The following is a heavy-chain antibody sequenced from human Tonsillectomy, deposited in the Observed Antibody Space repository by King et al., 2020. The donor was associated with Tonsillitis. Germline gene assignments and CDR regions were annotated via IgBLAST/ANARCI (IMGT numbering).Heavy chain of an antibody. V-gene: IGHV3-7*01. J-gene: IGHJ4*02. Sequence: VQLVESGGGLVQPGGSLRVSCAASGFTFSSYWMSWVRQAPGKGLEWVANIKQDGSEKYYVDSVKGRFTISRDNAKNSLYLQMNRLRANDTAVYYCARLRGSYSLDYWGQGTLVTVSA. D-gene: IGHD1-26*01. CDR1: GFTFSSYW. CDR3: ARLRGSYSLDY. CDR2: IKQDGSEK.